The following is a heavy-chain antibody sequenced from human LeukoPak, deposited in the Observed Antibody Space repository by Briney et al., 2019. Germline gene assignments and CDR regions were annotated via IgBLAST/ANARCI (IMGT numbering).Heavy chain of an antibody. CDR2: IKGDGSEK. CDR1: GFTLSGYF. D-gene: IGHD6-13*01. CDR3: ATSTAAAGTD. Sequence: GGSLRLSCAASGFTLSGYFMSWVRQAPGEGLEWVASIKGDGSEKYYVDSVKGRFTISRDNAQNSLYLQMNSLRAEDTAIYYCATSTAAAGTDWGQGTLVTVSS. J-gene: IGHJ4*02. V-gene: IGHV3-7*03.